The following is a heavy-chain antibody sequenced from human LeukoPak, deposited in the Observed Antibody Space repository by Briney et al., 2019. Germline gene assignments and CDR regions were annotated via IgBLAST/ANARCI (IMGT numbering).Heavy chain of an antibody. CDR2: IKQDGSEK. CDR1: GFTFSSYG. V-gene: IGHV3-7*01. D-gene: IGHD5-12*01. Sequence: GRSLRLSCAASGFTFSSYGMHWVRQAPGKGLEWVANIKQDGSEKYYMDSVKGRFTISRDNAKNSLYLQMNSLRAEDTAVYYCAREWNGYDYVGEDYWGQGTLVTVSS. CDR3: AREWNGYDYVGEDY. J-gene: IGHJ4*02.